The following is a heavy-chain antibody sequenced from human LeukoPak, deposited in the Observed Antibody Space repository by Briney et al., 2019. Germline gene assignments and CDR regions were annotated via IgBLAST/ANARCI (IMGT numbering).Heavy chain of an antibody. CDR2: IYYSGST. V-gene: IGHV4-59*12. CDR1: GGSISSYY. CDR3: ARAGDSTSPLDY. Sequence: SETLSLTCTVSGGSISSYYWSWIRQPPGKGLEWIGYIYYSGSTNYNPSLKSRVTISVDTSKNQFFLKLSSVTAADTAVYYCARAGDSTSPLDYWGQGTLVTVSS. J-gene: IGHJ4*02. D-gene: IGHD6-13*01.